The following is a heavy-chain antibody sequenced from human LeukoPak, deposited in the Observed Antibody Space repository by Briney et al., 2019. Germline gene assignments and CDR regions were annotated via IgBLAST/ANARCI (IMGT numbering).Heavy chain of an antibody. D-gene: IGHD3-22*01. CDR2: IYYSGST. CDR1: GGSISSSSYY. V-gene: IGHV4-39*07. CDR3: ARWDPYDSSGFDAFDI. Sequence: SETLSLTCTVSGGSISSSSYYWGWIRQPPGKGLEWIGSIYYSGSTYYNPSLKSRVTISVDTSKNQFSLKLSSVTAADTAVYYCARWDPYDSSGFDAFDIWGQGTMVTVSS. J-gene: IGHJ3*02.